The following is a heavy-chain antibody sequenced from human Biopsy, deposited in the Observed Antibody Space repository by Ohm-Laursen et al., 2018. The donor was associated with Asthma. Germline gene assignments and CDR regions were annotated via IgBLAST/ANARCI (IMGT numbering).Heavy chain of an antibody. CDR2: ITHDGSRM. V-gene: IGHV3-30*18. Sequence: SLRLSCAASGFAFGKYGMYWARHAPGKGLQWGAVITHDGSRMYYADSVRGRFTISRDNSRNTLYLEMSSLRVDDTAVYYCAKNNDQQLTYWGRGTLVTVSS. J-gene: IGHJ4*02. D-gene: IGHD6-13*01. CDR1: GFAFGKYG. CDR3: AKNNDQQLTY.